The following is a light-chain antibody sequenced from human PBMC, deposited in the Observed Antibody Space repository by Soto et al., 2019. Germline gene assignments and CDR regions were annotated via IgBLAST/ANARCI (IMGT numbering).Light chain of an antibody. J-gene: IGKJ2*01. CDR3: QQYTAWPTYN. V-gene: IGKV3-15*01. CDR2: GAS. CDR1: QRISSN. Sequence: EILMTQSQATLSFSPGERATLSCRASQRISSNVAWYQQKPGQAPRLLIYGASTRATGVPARFSGGGSGTEFTLTISILQSEDFAVYSCQQYTAWPTYNCGQGTKVDIK.